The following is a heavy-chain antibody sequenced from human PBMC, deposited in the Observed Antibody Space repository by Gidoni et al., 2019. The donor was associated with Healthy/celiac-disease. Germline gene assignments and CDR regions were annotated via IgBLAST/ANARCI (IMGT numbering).Heavy chain of an antibody. V-gene: IGHV4-59*01. CDR2: IYYSGST. Sequence: QVQLQESGPGLVKPSETLSLTCTVPGGSISSYYWSWIRQPPGKGLEWIGFIYYSGSTNYNPSLKSRVTISVDTSKNQFSLKLSSVTAADTAVYYCARAVGATYYYYMDVWGKGTTVTVSS. D-gene: IGHD1-26*01. CDR3: ARAVGATYYYYMDV. J-gene: IGHJ6*03. CDR1: GGSISSYY.